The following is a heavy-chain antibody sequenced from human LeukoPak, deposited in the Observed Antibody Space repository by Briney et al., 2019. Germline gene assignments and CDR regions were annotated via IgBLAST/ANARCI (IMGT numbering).Heavy chain of an antibody. CDR1: GGSISSYY. V-gene: IGHV4-4*07. D-gene: IGHD4-17*01. CDR2: IYTSGST. CDR3: ARAYGDYEHYYYYGMDV. J-gene: IGHJ6*02. Sequence: PSETLSLTCTVSGGSISSYYWSRIRQPAGKGLEWIGRIYTSGSTNYNPSLKSRVTMSVDTSKNQFSLKLSSVTAADTAVYYCARAYGDYEHYYYYGMDVWGQGTTVTVSS.